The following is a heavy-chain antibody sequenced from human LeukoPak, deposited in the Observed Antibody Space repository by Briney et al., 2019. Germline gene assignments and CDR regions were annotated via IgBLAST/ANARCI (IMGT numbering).Heavy chain of an antibody. CDR2: IIPIFGTA. Sequence: SVKVSCKASGGTFSSYAISWVRQAPGQGLEWMGGIIPIFGTANYAQKFQGRVTMTRNTSISTAYMELSSLRSEDTAVYYCAREGPGVLRYFDRSPYYYYYYYMDVWGKGTTVTISS. CDR1: GGTFSSYA. D-gene: IGHD3-9*01. CDR3: AREGPGVLRYFDRSPYYYYYYYMDV. V-gene: IGHV1-69*05. J-gene: IGHJ6*03.